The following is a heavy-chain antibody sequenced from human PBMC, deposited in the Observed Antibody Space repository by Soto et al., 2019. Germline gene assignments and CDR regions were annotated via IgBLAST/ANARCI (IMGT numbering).Heavy chain of an antibody. CDR2: ISYDGSNK. CDR1: GFTFSSYG. J-gene: IGHJ4*02. Sequence: ESGGGVVQPGRSLRLSCAASGFTFSSYGMHWVRQAPGKGLEWVAVISYDGSNKYYADSVKGRFTISRDNSKNTLYLQMNSLRAEDTAVYYCAKDLLAATLDYWGQGTLVTVSS. CDR3: AKDLLAATLDY. D-gene: IGHD2-15*01. V-gene: IGHV3-30*18.